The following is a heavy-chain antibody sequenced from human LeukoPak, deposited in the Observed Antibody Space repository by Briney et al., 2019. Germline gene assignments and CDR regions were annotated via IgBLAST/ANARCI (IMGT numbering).Heavy chain of an antibody. CDR2: ISTSGSTI. J-gene: IGHJ6*04. CDR1: GFAFSSYE. V-gene: IGHV3-48*03. D-gene: IGHD3-10*01. Sequence: PGGSLRLSCVASGFAFSSYEMNWVRQAPGKGLEWVSYISTSGSTIYYADSVKGRFTISRDNAKNSLYLQMNSLRAEDTAVYYGFGESHYYGMGVWGKGTTVTVSS. CDR3: FGESHYYGMGV.